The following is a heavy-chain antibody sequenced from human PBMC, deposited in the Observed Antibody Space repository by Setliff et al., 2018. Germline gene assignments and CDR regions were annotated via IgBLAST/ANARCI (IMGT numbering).Heavy chain of an antibody. CDR2: IYTSWST. CDR3: AKGGGRYHSDS. Sequence: PSETLSLTCTVSGGSVGNSHYYWSWIRQSAGKGLEWIGHIYTSWSTVYNPSLKSRVTMSVDTSKNQFSLELTSVTAADTAVYYCAKGGGRYHSDSWGQGILVTVSS. D-gene: IGHD1-1*01. J-gene: IGHJ4*02. V-gene: IGHV4-61*09. CDR1: GGSVGNSHYY.